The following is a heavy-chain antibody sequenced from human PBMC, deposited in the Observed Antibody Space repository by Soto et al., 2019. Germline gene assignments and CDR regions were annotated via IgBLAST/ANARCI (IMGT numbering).Heavy chain of an antibody. CDR1: GFTFGDYA. CDR3: TRGAENYYYYGMDV. CDR2: IRSKAYGGTT. Sequence: ESGGGLVKPGRSLRLSCTASGFTFGDYAMSWFRQAPGKGLEWVGFIRSKAYGGTTEYAASVKGRFTISRDDSKSIAYLQMNSLKTEDTAVYYCTRGAENYYYYGMDVWGQGTTVTVSS. J-gene: IGHJ6*02. V-gene: IGHV3-49*05.